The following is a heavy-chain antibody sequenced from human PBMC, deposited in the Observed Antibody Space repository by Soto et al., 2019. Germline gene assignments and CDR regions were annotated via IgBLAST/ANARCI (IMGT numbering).Heavy chain of an antibody. V-gene: IGHV1-24*01. D-gene: IGHD5-12*01. CDR2: FDPEDGET. CDR1: GYTLTELS. CDR3: ATLGGGYSGYDSPH. Sequence: ASVKVSCKVSGYTLTELSIHWVRQAPGKGLEWMGGFDPEDGETIYAQKFQGRVTMTEDTSTDTAYMELSSLRSEDTAVYYCATLGGGYSGYDSPHWGQGTLVTVSS. J-gene: IGHJ4*02.